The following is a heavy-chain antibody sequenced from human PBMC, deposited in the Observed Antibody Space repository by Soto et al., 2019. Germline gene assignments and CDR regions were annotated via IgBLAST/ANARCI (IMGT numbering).Heavy chain of an antibody. V-gene: IGHV3-15*07. CDR1: GFTFSNAW. CDR2: IKSKTDGGTT. D-gene: IGHD3-9*01. Sequence: EVQLVESGGGLVKPGGSLRLSCAVSGFTFSNAWMNWVRQAPGKGLEWVGRIKSKTDGGTTDYAAPVKGRFIISRDDSKNTLYLQMNSLKTEDTAVYYCTTELLRYFDWLLGYYFDNWGQGTLVAVSS. CDR3: TTELLRYFDWLLGYYFDN. J-gene: IGHJ4*02.